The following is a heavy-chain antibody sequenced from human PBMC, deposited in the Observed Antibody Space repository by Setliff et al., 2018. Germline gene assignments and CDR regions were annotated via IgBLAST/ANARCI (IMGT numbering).Heavy chain of an antibody. CDR1: GDSISDAS. J-gene: IGHJ3*01. CDR2: VYSSGIT. D-gene: IGHD7-27*01. CDR3: ARQPPLNWAIPFDL. Sequence: KPSETLSLTCTVSGDSISDASICAWIRQPPGKGLEFIGYVYSSGITNYNPSLKSRLTMSVDTSKNQFSQHLSSMTAADTAVYYCARQPPLNWAIPFDLWGQGKRVTVSS. V-gene: IGHV4-59*08.